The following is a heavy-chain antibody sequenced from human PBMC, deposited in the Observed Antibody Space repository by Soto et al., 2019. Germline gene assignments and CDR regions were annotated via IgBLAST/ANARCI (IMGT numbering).Heavy chain of an antibody. CDR1: GFTFSSYA. V-gene: IGHV3-23*01. J-gene: IGHJ3*02. CDR2: ISGSGGST. CDR3: AKVIKDDSSGYYGRDAFDI. Sequence: GESLKISCAASGFTFSSYAMSWVRQAPGKGLEWVPAISGSGGSTYYADSVKGRFTISRDNSKNTLYLQMNSLRAEDTAVYYCAKVIKDDSSGYYGRDAFDIWGHGTMVTVSS. D-gene: IGHD3-22*01.